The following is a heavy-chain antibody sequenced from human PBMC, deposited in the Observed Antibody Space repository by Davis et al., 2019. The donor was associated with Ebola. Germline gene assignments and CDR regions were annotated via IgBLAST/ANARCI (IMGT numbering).Heavy chain of an antibody. CDR3: ARGEDCTSASCSTY. V-gene: IGHV1-46*01. CDR2: INPNDGRT. J-gene: IGHJ4*02. Sequence: ASVKVSCKASGYTFTNYYMHWVRQAPGQGLEWMGMINPNDGRTIYAQKFQGRVTVTRDTSISTAYMELSRLRSDDTAVYYCARGEDCTSASCSTYWGQGTLVTVSS. CDR1: GYTFTNYY. D-gene: IGHD2-2*01.